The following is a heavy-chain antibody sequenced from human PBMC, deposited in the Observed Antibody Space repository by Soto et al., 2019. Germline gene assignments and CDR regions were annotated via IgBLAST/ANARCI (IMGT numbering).Heavy chain of an antibody. Sequence: EVQLVESGGGLVKPGGSLRLSCAASGFTFSSYSMNWVRQAPGKGLEWVSSISSSSSYIYYADSVKGRFTISRDNAKNXXYLQMNSLRAEDTAVYYCARVVYGSGRYPYYGMDVWGQGTTVTVSS. V-gene: IGHV3-21*01. CDR3: ARVVYGSGRYPYYGMDV. D-gene: IGHD3-10*01. CDR1: GFTFSSYS. J-gene: IGHJ6*02. CDR2: ISSSSSYI.